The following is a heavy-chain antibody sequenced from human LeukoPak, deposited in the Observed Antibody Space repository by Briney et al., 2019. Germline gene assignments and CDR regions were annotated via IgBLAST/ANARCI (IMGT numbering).Heavy chain of an antibody. Sequence: PGGSLRLSCAASGFTYSSNWMHWVRQAPGKGLEWVSYISSGGGTTYYADSVKGRFTISRDNAKNSLYLQMNSLRDEDTAVYYCARDRSSSAAPPLTYWGQGTLVTVSS. D-gene: IGHD6-13*01. V-gene: IGHV3-48*02. J-gene: IGHJ4*02. CDR3: ARDRSSSAAPPLTY. CDR2: ISSGGGTT. CDR1: GFTYSSNW.